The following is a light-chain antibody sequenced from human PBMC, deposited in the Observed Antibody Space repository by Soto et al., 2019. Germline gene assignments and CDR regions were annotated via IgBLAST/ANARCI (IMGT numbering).Light chain of an antibody. CDR1: QGIRNY. V-gene: IGKV1-27*01. CDR2: AAS. J-gene: IGKJ5*01. Sequence: DVHMTQSPSSLSASVGDIISITFRASQGIRNYLVWYQQKPGKVPKFLIYAASTLQPGVPSRFSGSGSGTDFTLTINSLQPDDIATYYCQNYDSAPITFGQGTRLEIK. CDR3: QNYDSAPIT.